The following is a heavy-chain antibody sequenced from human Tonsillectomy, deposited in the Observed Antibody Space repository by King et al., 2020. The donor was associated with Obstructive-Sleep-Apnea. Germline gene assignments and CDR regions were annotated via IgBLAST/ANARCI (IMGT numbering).Heavy chain of an antibody. CDR2: LYSSGST. V-gene: IGHV4-59*08. CDR3: ARTAGSTIDGPWAAFDI. J-gene: IGHJ3*02. Sequence: QLQESGPGLVKPSETLSLTCTVSGGSISSYYWSWIRQPPGKGLEWIGYLYSSGSTNYNPSLKSRVTISEDTSKKQFTLKLSSVTAADTAVYYCARTAGSTIDGPWAAFDIWGQGTMVSVSS. CDR1: GGSISSYY. D-gene: IGHD4/OR15-4a*01.